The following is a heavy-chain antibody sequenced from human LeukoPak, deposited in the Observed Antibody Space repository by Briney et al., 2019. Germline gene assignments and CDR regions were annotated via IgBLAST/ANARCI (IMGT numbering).Heavy chain of an antibody. CDR1: GFTFNDAW. CDR3: TTAIHSAVYYAMDV. CDR2: IISKVDGGTT. J-gene: IGHJ6*02. V-gene: IGHV3-15*01. Sequence: GGSLRLSCAASGFTFNDAWMRWVRQAPGKGLEWVGRIISKVDGGTTDYTSPVKGRFTISRDDSKNTMYLQMNSLKTEDTAVYYCTTAIHSAVYYAMDVWGQGTTVTVSS. D-gene: IGHD6-25*01.